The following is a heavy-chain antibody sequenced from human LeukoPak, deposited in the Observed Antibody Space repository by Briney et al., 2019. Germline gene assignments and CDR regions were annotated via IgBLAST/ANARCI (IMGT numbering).Heavy chain of an antibody. D-gene: IGHD6-19*01. CDR3: ARTAEGSSGWPDY. CDR2: IYPGDSDT. J-gene: IGHJ4*02. Sequence: GESLKISCKASGYTFTNYWIGWVRQMPGKGLEWMGIIYPGDSDTRYSPSFQGQVTISADKSISTAYLQWSSLKASDTAMYYCARTAEGSSGWPDYWGQGTLVTVSS. CDR1: GYTFTNYW. V-gene: IGHV5-51*01.